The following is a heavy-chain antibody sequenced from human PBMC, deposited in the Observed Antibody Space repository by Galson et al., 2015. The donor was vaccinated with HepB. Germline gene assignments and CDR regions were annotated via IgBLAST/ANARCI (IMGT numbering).Heavy chain of an antibody. Sequence: SCAASGFSFSNYGVHWVRQAPGVGLEWVSVIGGSGGNTYYADSVKGRFTISRDNSKNTLYLQMNSLRAEDTAVYYCAKALWTGYYYDYYYGMDVWGQGTTVTVSS. CDR2: IGGSGGNT. CDR1: GFSFSNYG. CDR3: AKALWTGYYYDYYYGMDV. V-gene: IGHV3-23*01. D-gene: IGHD3/OR15-3a*01. J-gene: IGHJ6*02.